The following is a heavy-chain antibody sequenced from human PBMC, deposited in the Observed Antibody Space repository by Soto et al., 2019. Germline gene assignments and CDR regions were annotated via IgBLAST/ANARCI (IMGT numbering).Heavy chain of an antibody. V-gene: IGHV1-24*01. Sequence: AASVKVSCKVSGYTLTELSMHWVRQAPGKGLEWMGGFDPEDGETIYAQKFQGRVTMTEDTSTDTAYMELSSLRSEDTAVYYCATVPYCTNGVCYSVLSRMDVWGQGTMVTGSS. D-gene: IGHD2-8*01. CDR1: GYTLTELS. CDR3: ATVPYCTNGVCYSVLSRMDV. CDR2: FDPEDGET. J-gene: IGHJ6*02.